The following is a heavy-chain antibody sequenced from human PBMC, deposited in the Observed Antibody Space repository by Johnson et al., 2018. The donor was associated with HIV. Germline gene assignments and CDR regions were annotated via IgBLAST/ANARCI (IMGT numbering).Heavy chain of an antibody. V-gene: IGHV3-66*02. CDR3: ARAPRYGPDDAFDI. D-gene: IGHD4-17*01. CDR2: IYSGGTT. CDR1: GFTFDYYD. J-gene: IGHJ3*02. Sequence: VQVVESGGSVIRPGESLRLSCAASGFTFDYYDMTWVRQAPGKGLEWVSVIYSGGTTYYADSVKGRFTISRDNSKNTLYLQMNSLRAEDTAVYYCARAPRYGPDDAFDIWGQGTMVTVSS.